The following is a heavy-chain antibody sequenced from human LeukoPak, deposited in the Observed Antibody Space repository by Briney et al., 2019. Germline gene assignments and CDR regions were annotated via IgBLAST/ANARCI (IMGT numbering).Heavy chain of an antibody. CDR3: ARVPVGAPYNWFDP. D-gene: IGHD1-26*01. Sequence: SETLSLTCTVSGGSICSHYWSWIRQPPGKGLEWIGYIYYSGSTNYNPSLKSRVTISVDTSKNQFSLKLSSVTAADTAVYYCARVPVGAPYNWFDPWGQGTLVTVSS. J-gene: IGHJ5*02. V-gene: IGHV4-59*11. CDR2: IYYSGST. CDR1: GGSICSHY.